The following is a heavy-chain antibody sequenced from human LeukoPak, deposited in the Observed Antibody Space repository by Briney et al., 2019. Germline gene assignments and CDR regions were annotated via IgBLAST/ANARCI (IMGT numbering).Heavy chain of an antibody. J-gene: IGHJ2*01. CDR3: ARVSGRWYFDL. CDR2: IYYSGST. D-gene: IGHD3-3*01. CDR1: SGSISSSSYY. V-gene: IGHV4-61*01. Sequence: SETLSLTCTVSSGSISSSSYYWSWIRQPPGKGLEWIGYIYYSGSTNYNPSLKSRVTISVDTSKNQFSLKLSSVTAADTAVYYCARVSGRWYFDLWGRGTLVTVSS.